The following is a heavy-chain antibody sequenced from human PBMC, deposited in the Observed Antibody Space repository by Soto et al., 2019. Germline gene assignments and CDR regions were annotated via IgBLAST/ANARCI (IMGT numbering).Heavy chain of an antibody. J-gene: IGHJ6*03. CDR3: ARGPYCGGHCPPHYMDF. Sequence: ASVKVSCKASGYTFTSYDINWGRQATGQGLEWMGWMNPNSGNTGYAQKFQGRVTMTRNTSISTAYMELSSLRSEDTAVYYCARGPYCGGHCPPHYMDFRGTGTMVTLSS. D-gene: IGHD2-21*01. CDR1: GYTFTSYD. CDR2: MNPNSGNT. V-gene: IGHV1-8*01.